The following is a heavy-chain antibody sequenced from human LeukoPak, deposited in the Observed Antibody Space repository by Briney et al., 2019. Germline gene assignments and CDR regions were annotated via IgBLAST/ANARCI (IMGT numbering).Heavy chain of an antibody. CDR3: AKVASLVLNYYYYMDV. J-gene: IGHJ6*03. V-gene: IGHV3-30*02. CDR1: GFTFSSYG. CDR2: IRYDGSNK. D-gene: IGHD6-13*01. Sequence: GGSLRLSCAASGFTFSSYGMHWVRQAPGKGLEWVAFIRYDGSNKYYADSVKGRFTISRDNSKNTLYLQMNSLRAEDTAVYYCAKVASLVLNYYYYMDVWGKGTTVTISS.